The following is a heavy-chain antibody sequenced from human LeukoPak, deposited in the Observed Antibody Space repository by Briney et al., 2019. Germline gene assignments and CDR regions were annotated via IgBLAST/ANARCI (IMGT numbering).Heavy chain of an antibody. CDR2: FDPEDGET. D-gene: IGHD4-23*01. J-gene: IGHJ4*02. Sequence: ASVKVSCKVSGYTLTELSMHWVRQAPGKGLEWMGGFDPEDGETIYAQKFQGRVTITAVESMSTAYMELSSLRSEDTAVYYCARGWLAETTVVTPYNYWGQGTLVTVSS. CDR3: ARGWLAETTVVTPYNY. V-gene: IGHV1-24*01. CDR1: GYTLTELS.